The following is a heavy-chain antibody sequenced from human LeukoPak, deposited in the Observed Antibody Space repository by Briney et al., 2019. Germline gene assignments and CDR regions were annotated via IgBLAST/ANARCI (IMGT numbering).Heavy chain of an antibody. CDR2: ISWNSGSI. J-gene: IGHJ4*02. CDR1: GFTFDDYD. Sequence: GRSLRLSCAASGFTFDDYDMHWVRQAPGKGLEWVSGISWNSGSIGYADSVKGRFTISRDNAKNSLYLQMNSLRAEDMALDYCAKAPLRDTMSGYFDYWGQGTLVTVSS. V-gene: IGHV3-9*03. CDR3: AKAPLRDTMSGYFDY. D-gene: IGHD3-10*02.